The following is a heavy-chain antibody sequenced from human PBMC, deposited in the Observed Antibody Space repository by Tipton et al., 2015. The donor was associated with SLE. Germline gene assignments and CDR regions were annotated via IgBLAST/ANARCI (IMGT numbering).Heavy chain of an antibody. Sequence: LRLSCTVSGGSISSRSYYWGWIRQPPGKGLEWIGSIYYSGSTYYNPSLKSRVTISVDTSKNQFSLKLSSVTAADTAVYYCARIIRGVYYYYMDVWGKGTTVTVSS. V-gene: IGHV4-39*01. CDR3: ARIIRGVYYYYMDV. D-gene: IGHD3-10*01. J-gene: IGHJ6*03. CDR1: GGSISSRSYY. CDR2: IYYSGST.